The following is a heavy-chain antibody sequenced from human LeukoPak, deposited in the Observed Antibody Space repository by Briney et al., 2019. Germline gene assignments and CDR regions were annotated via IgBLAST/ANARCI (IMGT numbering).Heavy chain of an antibody. V-gene: IGHV4-59*01. Sequence: SETLSLTCTVSGGSISSYYWSWVRQPPGKGLEWIGYIDYSGNTDYNPSLKSRVTISVDTSKNRFSLTLTSVTAADTAVYYCARVPPLGYCSGGSCYSDAFDIWGQGTMVTVSS. CDR3: ARVPPLGYCSGGSCYSDAFDI. CDR2: IDYSGNT. CDR1: GGSISSYY. D-gene: IGHD2-15*01. J-gene: IGHJ3*02.